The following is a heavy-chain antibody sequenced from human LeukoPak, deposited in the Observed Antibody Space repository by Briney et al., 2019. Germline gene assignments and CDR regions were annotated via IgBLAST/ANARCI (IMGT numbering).Heavy chain of an antibody. CDR2: INSDGSTT. Sequence: GSLRLSCAASGFTFSSYWMHWVRQAPGKGLVWVSRINSDGSTTSYADSVKGRFTISRDNAKNTLYLQTNSLRAEDTAVYYCARDDYGGRGEFDYWGQGTLVTVSS. V-gene: IGHV3-74*01. D-gene: IGHD4-23*01. CDR1: GFTFSSYW. CDR3: ARDDYGGRGEFDY. J-gene: IGHJ4*02.